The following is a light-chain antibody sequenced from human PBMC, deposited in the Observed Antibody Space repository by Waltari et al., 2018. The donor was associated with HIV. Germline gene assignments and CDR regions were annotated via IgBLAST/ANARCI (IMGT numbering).Light chain of an antibody. CDR1: RNDIGTSNF. J-gene: IGLJ2*01. CDR3: VSYTEKDTFLL. CDR2: DVT. Sequence: QSALTQPPSASGSPGQSVAISCTGSRNDIGTSNFVSWYQHHPGKAPNLLIYDVTRRPPGIPDRFSGTKSGYTASLTVSDLQVEDEADYYCVSYTEKDTFLLFGGGTKLAV. V-gene: IGLV2-8*01.